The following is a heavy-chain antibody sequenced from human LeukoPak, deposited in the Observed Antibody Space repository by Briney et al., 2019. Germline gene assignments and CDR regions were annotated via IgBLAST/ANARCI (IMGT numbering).Heavy chain of an antibody. CDR2: TSGSGGAT. D-gene: IGHD4-23*01. Sequence: GGSLSLSCAASGFTFSTYAMSWVRQAPGKGPEWVSGTSGSGGATYYTDSVKGRFTISRDNSWNTLYLQMNSLRAEDTAVYYCAKGCLKNSLDGFAIWSQGTMVTVSS. J-gene: IGHJ3*02. CDR3: AKGCLKNSLDGFAI. CDR1: GFTFSTYA. V-gene: IGHV3-23*01.